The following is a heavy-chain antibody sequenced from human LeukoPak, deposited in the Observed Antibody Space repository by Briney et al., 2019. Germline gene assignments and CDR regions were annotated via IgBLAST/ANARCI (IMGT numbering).Heavy chain of an antibody. CDR3: AKDSPVATR. D-gene: IGHD1-26*01. Sequence: GGSLRLSCAASGFSFSSSAMSWVRQAPGRGLEWVSSITDSGDGTYYADSVKGRFTISRDDSKNTLYLQMNSLRAEDTAVYYCAKDSPVATRWGQGTLVTVSS. CDR2: ITDSGDGT. V-gene: IGHV3-23*01. CDR1: GFSFSSSA. J-gene: IGHJ4*02.